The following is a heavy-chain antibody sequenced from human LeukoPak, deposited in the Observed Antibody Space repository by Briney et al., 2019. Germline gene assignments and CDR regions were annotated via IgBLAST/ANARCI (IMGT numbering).Heavy chain of an antibody. CDR1: GGPISSSSYY. Sequence: PSETLSLTCTVSGGPISSSSYYWGWVRQPPGKGLEWIGSIYYSGSTYYNPSLKSRVTISVDTSKNQFSLKLSSVTAADTAVYYCARAPVVVPAAIGSGHWFDPWGQGTLVTVSS. CDR3: ARAPVVVPAAIGSGHWFDP. J-gene: IGHJ5*02. D-gene: IGHD2-2*01. CDR2: IYYSGST. V-gene: IGHV4-39*07.